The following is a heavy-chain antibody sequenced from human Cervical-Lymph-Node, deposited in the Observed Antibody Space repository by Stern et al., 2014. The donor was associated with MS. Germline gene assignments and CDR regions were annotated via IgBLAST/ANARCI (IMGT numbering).Heavy chain of an antibody. V-gene: IGHV1-18*01. Sequence: QVQLVQSGPEVKKPGASVKVSCRASGYTFTTFGISWVREAPGHGLEWMGWISGYSPNTNDAQKFQGRVTLTTDTSTITAYMELRSLRSDDSAIYYCARGTGDLKIWGQGTLVTVSS. D-gene: IGHD7-27*01. CDR1: GYTFTTFG. J-gene: IGHJ4*02. CDR3: ARGTGDLKI. CDR2: ISGYSPNT.